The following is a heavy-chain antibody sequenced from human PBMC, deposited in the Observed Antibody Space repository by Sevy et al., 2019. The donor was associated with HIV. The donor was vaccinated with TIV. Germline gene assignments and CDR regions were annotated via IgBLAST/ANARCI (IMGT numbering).Heavy chain of an antibody. J-gene: IGHJ4*02. V-gene: IGHV3-7*01. D-gene: IGHD6-13*01. Sequence: GGSLRLSCAASGFTFSSYWMSWVRQAPGKGLEWVANIKQDGSEKYNVDSVKGRLTFSRDNAKNSLYLQMNSLSAEDTAVYYCARDVVVLSSSWYYFDYWGQGTLVTVSS. CDR1: GFTFSSYW. CDR2: IKQDGSEK. CDR3: ARDVVVLSSSWYYFDY.